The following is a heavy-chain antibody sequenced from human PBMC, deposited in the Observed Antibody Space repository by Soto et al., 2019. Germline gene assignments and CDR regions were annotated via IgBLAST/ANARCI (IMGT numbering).Heavy chain of an antibody. D-gene: IGHD3-10*01. J-gene: IGHJ4*02. Sequence: QVQLQESGPGLVKPSQTLSLTCTVSGGSITSDYSCWSWIRQPPGEGLEWIGHIFDSGTTYTNPSLRXQXAXAXXASTSRSSLTLRAATAADTAVYCCARGPSGDTVHYGRPGALVTVAS. V-gene: IGHV4-30-4*01. CDR2: IFDSGTT. CDR1: GGSITSDYSC. CDR3: ARGPSGDTVHY.